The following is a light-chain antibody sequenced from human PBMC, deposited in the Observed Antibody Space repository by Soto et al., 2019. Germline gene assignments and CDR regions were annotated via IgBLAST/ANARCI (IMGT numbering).Light chain of an antibody. V-gene: IGLV2-23*01. CDR2: EGS. CDR3: CSYAGSGTLV. CDR1: SSDVGSYNL. J-gene: IGLJ2*01. Sequence: QSALTQPASVSGSPGQSITISCTGTSSDVGSYNLVSWYQQHPGKAPKLMIYEGSKRPSGVSNRFSGSKSGNMASLTISGLQAEDEADYYCCSYAGSGTLVFGGGTKLTVL.